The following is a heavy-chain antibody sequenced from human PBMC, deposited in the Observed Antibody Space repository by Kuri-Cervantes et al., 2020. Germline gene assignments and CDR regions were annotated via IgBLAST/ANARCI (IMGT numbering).Heavy chain of an antibody. Sequence: SETLSLTCTVSGGSISSSSYYWGWIRQPPGKGLEWIGSIYYSGSTYYNPSLESRVTISVDTSKNQFSLKLSSVTAADTAVYYCARGRGYYYYYMDVWGKGTTVTVSS. CDR3: ARGRGYYYYYMDV. CDR2: IYYSGST. D-gene: IGHD3-10*01. J-gene: IGHJ6*03. V-gene: IGHV4-39*07. CDR1: GGSISSSSYY.